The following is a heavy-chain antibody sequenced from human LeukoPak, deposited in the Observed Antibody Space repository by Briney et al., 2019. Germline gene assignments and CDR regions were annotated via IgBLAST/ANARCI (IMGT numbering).Heavy chain of an antibody. V-gene: IGHV1-2*02. CDR2: INPNSGGT. D-gene: IGHD2-2*02. J-gene: IGHJ6*03. CDR1: GYTFTGYY. Sequence: ASEKVSCKASGYTFTGYYMHWVRQAPGQGLEWMGWINPNSGGTNYAQKFQGRVTMTRDTSISTAYMELSRLRSDDTAVYYCAREDNAAIPVSYYYMDVWGKGTTVTVSS. CDR3: AREDNAAIPVSYYYMDV.